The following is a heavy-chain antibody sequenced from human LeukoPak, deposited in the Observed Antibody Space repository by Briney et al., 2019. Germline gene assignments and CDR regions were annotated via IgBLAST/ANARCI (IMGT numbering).Heavy chain of an antibody. CDR1: GYTFSIYG. CDR2: ISAYNGNT. D-gene: IGHD2-2*01. J-gene: IGHJ5*02. V-gene: IGHV1-18*01. Sequence: GASVKVSCKASGYTFSIYGFSWVRQAPGQGLEWMGWISAYNGNTNYAQKFQGRVTMTTDTSTSTAHMELRSLRSDDTAVYYCARDLSLYCSSTSCYEYLDPWGQGTLVTVSS. CDR3: ARDLSLYCSSTSCYEYLDP.